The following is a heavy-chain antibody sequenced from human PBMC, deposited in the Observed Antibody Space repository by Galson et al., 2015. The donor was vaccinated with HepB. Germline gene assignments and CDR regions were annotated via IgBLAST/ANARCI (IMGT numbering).Heavy chain of an antibody. CDR1: GFSFSSFG. Sequence: SLRLSCAASGFSFSSFGMHWVRQAPGEGLEWVAFIRYDETNKYYVDSVGGRFTIPRDNSKNTLYLQMNSLKAEDTAVYYCAKDLEYIAWSNKFDSWGQGTLVTVSS. D-gene: IGHD3-3*01. CDR3: AKDLEYIAWSNKFDS. J-gene: IGHJ4*02. V-gene: IGHV3-30*02. CDR2: IRYDETNK.